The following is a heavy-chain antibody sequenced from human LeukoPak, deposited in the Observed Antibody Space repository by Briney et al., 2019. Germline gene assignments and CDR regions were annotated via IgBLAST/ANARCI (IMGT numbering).Heavy chain of an antibody. J-gene: IGHJ4*02. Sequence: VGSLRLSCAASGFTFSSYAMHWVRQGPGKGLEWVADISYDGSNKYYADSVKGRFTISRDNSKNTLYLQMNSLRAEDTAVYYCARDLQSIAAASFFDYWGQGTLVTVSP. D-gene: IGHD6-13*01. CDR2: ISYDGSNK. CDR1: GFTFSSYA. CDR3: ARDLQSIAAASFFDY. V-gene: IGHV3-30-3*01.